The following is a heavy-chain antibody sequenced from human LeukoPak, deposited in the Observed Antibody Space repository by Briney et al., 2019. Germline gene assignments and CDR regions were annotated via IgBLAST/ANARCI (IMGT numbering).Heavy chain of an antibody. Sequence: GGSLRLSCAASGFTSSSYWMSWVRQAPGKGLEWVANIKQDGSEKYYVDSVKSRFTISRDNAKNSLYLQMNSLRAEDTAVYYCATNSWESYFDYWGQGTLVTVSS. CDR1: GFTSSSYW. D-gene: IGHD1-26*01. J-gene: IGHJ4*02. V-gene: IGHV3-7*01. CDR2: IKQDGSEK. CDR3: ATNSWESYFDY.